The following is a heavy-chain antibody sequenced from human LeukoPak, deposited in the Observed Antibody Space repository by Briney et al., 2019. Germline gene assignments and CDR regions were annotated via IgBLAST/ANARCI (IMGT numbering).Heavy chain of an antibody. CDR1: GGSFSGYY. Sequence: PSETLSLTCAVYGGSFSGYYWRWIRQPPGKGLEWIGEINHSGSTNYNPSLKSRVTISVDTSKNQFSLKLSSVTAADTAVYYCARGYEYYYDSSGYQAATTTFDYWGQGTLVTVSS. V-gene: IGHV4-34*01. J-gene: IGHJ4*02. CDR3: ARGYEYYYDSSGYQAATTTFDY. CDR2: INHSGST. D-gene: IGHD3-22*01.